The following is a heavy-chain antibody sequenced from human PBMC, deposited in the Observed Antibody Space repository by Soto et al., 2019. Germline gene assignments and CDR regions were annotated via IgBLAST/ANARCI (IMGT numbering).Heavy chain of an antibody. D-gene: IGHD4-17*01. CDR1: GFTFSDHY. V-gene: IGHV3-72*01. CDR3: TSYAGSKTGLDV. J-gene: IGHJ6*02. CDR2: TRDKPDSYTT. Sequence: EVQLVGSGGGLVQPGGALRLSCAASGFTFSDHYMDWVRQAPWKGLEWVGRTRDKPDSYTTEYAASVKGRVTISRDDSKSSVNLHMNSLKTEDTAVYYCTSYAGSKTGLDVWGQGTTVTVSS.